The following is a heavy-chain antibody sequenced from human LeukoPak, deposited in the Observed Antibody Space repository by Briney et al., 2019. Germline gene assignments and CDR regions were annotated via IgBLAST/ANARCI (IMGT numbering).Heavy chain of an antibody. J-gene: IGHJ4*02. CDR3: ARRHYGSGSYYYDY. V-gene: IGHV5-51*01. Sequence: GESLKISFKGSGYSFTSYWISWVRQMPGKGLEWMGSTYPGDSDTRYSPSFQGQVTISADKSISTAYLQWNSLKASDTAMYYCARRHYGSGSYYYDYWGQGTLVTVSS. CDR2: TYPGDSDT. D-gene: IGHD3-10*01. CDR1: GYSFTSYW.